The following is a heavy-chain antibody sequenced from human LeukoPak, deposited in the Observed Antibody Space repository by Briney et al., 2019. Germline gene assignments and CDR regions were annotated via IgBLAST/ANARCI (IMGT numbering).Heavy chain of an antibody. Sequence: PSEALSLTCTVSGGSISSYYWSWIRQPPGKGLEWIGYIYYSGSTNYNPSLKSRVTISVDTSKNQFSLRLSSVTAADTAVYYCARDLGGYCSSTSCHNWFDPWGQGTLVTVSS. V-gene: IGHV4-59*01. J-gene: IGHJ5*02. CDR2: IYYSGST. CDR1: GGSISSYY. CDR3: ARDLGGYCSSTSCHNWFDP. D-gene: IGHD2-2*03.